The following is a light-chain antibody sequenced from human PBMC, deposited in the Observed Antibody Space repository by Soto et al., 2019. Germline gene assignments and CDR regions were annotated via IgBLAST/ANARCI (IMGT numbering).Light chain of an antibody. CDR3: QQSYTTPRT. CDR1: QSITTY. CDR2: AAS. J-gene: IGKJ1*01. Sequence: DIQMTQSPSSLSASVGDRVTITCRASQSITTYLNWYQQKPGKAPNLLIYAASSLQSGVQSRFSGSGSGTDFTLTISSLQPEDFATYYCQQSYTTPRTFGQGTKVDIK. V-gene: IGKV1-39*01.